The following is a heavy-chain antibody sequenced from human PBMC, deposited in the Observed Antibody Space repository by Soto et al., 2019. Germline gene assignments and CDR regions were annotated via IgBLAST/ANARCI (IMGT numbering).Heavy chain of an antibody. V-gene: IGHV3-23*01. CDR1: RVTFSSYA. Sequence: PGGSLRLSCASSRVTFSSYAMSWVRQAPGKGLEWVSAISGSGGSTFYADSVKGRFTISRDNSKNTLYLQINSLRAEDTAVYYCAKCPYSSSWYQPFDYWGQGTLVTVSS. J-gene: IGHJ4*02. CDR2: ISGSGGST. D-gene: IGHD6-13*01. CDR3: AKCPYSSSWYQPFDY.